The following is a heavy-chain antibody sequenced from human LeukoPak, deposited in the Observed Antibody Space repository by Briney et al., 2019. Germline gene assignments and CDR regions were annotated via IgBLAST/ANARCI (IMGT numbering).Heavy chain of an antibody. CDR1: GFTSSSYG. CDR2: ISYDGSNK. CDR3: AKDTEDFDY. Sequence: PGRSLRLSCAASGFTSSSYGMHWVRQGPGKGLEWVAVISYDGSNKYYADSVKGRFTISRDNSKNTLYLQMNSLRAEDTAVYYCAKDTEDFDYWGQGTLVTVSS. V-gene: IGHV3-30*18. J-gene: IGHJ4*02.